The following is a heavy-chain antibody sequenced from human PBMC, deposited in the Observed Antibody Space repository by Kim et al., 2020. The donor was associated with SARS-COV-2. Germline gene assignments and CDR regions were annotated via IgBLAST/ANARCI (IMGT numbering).Heavy chain of an antibody. CDR3: ARGSRVRNLDY. J-gene: IGHJ4*02. CDR2: IYSGGST. D-gene: IGHD1-1*01. Sequence: GGSLRLSCAASGFTVSSNYMSWVHQAPGKGLEWVSVIYSGGSTYYADSVKGRSTISRDNSKNTLYLQMNSLRAEDTAVYYCARGSRVRNLDYWGQGTLVTVSS. CDR1: GFTVSSNY. V-gene: IGHV3-53*01.